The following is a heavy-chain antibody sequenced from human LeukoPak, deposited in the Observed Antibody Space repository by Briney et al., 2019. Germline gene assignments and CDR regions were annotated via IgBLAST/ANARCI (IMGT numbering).Heavy chain of an antibody. Sequence: SETLSLTCTVSGGSISSSSYYWGWIRQPPGKGLEWIGSIYYSGSTYYNPSLKSRVTISVDTSKNQFSLKLSSVTAADTAVYYCAGRSYDILTGYPTEDAFDIWGQGTMVTVSS. CDR2: IYYSGST. CDR1: GGSISSSSYY. CDR3: AGRSYDILTGYPTEDAFDI. D-gene: IGHD3-9*01. J-gene: IGHJ3*02. V-gene: IGHV4-39*07.